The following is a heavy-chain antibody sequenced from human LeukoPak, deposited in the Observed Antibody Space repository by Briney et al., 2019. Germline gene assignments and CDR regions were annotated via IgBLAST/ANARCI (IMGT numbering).Heavy chain of an antibody. CDR2: FSGSGGTT. D-gene: IGHD2-8*01. CDR1: GFTFSSYW. V-gene: IGHV3-23*01. Sequence: GGSLRLSCAASGFTFSSYWMSWVRQAPGRGLEWVSGFSGSGGTTYYADSVKGRFTISRDNSKNTLYLQMNSLRAEDTAVYYCANGNRCTSPNCLGYYYFYMDVWGKGTTVTVSS. J-gene: IGHJ6*03. CDR3: ANGNRCTSPNCLGYYYFYMDV.